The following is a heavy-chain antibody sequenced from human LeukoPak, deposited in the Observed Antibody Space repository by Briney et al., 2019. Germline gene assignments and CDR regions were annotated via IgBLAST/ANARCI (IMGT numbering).Heavy chain of an antibody. CDR2: INPNXGGT. Sequence: ASVKVSCKASGYTXTXXNMHXXXXXXGQGXEWIGWINPNXGGTNYAXNFQGRVTMTRDKSISTAYMELSSLRSDDTAVYYCARDLNYYGSGSYYFDYWGQGTLVTVSS. CDR1: GYTXTXXN. D-gene: IGHD3-10*01. CDR3: ARDLNYYGSGSYYFDY. V-gene: IGHV1-2*02. J-gene: IGHJ4*02.